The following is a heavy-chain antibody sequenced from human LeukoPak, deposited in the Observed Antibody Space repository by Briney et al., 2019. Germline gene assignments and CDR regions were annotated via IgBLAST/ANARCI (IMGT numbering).Heavy chain of an antibody. J-gene: IGHJ4*02. Sequence: GGSLRLSCAASGFTFSSYAMHWVRQAPGKGLEYVSAISSNGGSTYYANSVKGRFTISRDNSKNTLYLQMGSLRAEDMAVYYCARGWQQLGRPLDYWGQGTLVTVSS. D-gene: IGHD6-13*01. CDR3: ARGWQQLGRPLDY. CDR1: GFTFSSYA. CDR2: ISSNGGST. V-gene: IGHV3-64*01.